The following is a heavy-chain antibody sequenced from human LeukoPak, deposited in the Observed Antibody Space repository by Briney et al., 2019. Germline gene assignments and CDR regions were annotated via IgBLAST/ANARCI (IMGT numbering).Heavy chain of an antibody. CDR3: ARLLDCDNSGDPDTFDI. V-gene: IGHV4-59*01. CDR2: MYYTGRT. J-gene: IGHJ3*02. D-gene: IGHD3-22*01. Sequence: SETLSLTCSVSSGSISPNYWSWIRQPPGKGLEWIGYMYYTGRTNYNPSLQSRLTISLDTSNNHFSLQLSSVTAADTAVYYCARLLDCDNSGDPDTFDIWGQGTMVTVSS. CDR1: SGSISPNY.